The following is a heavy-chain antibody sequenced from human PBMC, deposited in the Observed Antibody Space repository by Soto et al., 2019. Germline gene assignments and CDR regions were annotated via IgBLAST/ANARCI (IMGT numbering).Heavy chain of an antibody. Sequence: GASVKVSCKASGYTFTSYYMHWVRQAPGQGLEWMGIINPSGGSTSYAQKFQGRVTMTRDTSTSTVYMELSSLRSEDTAVYYCARSELLWFGELPVYNWFDPWGQGTLVTVSS. CDR3: ARSELLWFGELPVYNWFDP. D-gene: IGHD3-10*01. V-gene: IGHV1-46*01. CDR2: INPSGGST. J-gene: IGHJ5*02. CDR1: GYTFTSYY.